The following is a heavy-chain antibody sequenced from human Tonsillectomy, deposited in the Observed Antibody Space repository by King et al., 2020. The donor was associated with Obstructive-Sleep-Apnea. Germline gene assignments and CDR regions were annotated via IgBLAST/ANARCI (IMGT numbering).Heavy chain of an antibody. Sequence: VQLVESGGGVVQPGSSLRLSCAASGFTFSSYGMHWVRQAPGKGLEWVAVISYDGRNKYYADSVKGRFTISRDNSKNTLYLQMNSLRAEDTAVYYCAKSVVVVVVAAPFDYWGQGTLVTVSS. CDR2: ISYDGRNK. CDR1: GFTFSSYG. D-gene: IGHD2-15*01. J-gene: IGHJ4*02. V-gene: IGHV3-30*18. CDR3: AKSVVVVVVAAPFDY.